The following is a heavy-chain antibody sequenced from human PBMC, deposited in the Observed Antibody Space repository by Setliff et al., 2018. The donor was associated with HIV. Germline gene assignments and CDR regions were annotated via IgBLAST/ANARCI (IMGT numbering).Heavy chain of an antibody. CDR1: GDSISSYY. V-gene: IGHV4-59*01. CDR2: MYYSGST. D-gene: IGHD6-6*01. J-gene: IGHJ3*02. Sequence: PSETLSLTCTVSGDSISSYYWSWIRQPPGKGLEWIGYMYYSGSTNYNPSLRSRVTISLDTSKNQFSLKLRSVTAADTAVYYCARPGLVEKDDAFDIWGQGTMVTVS. CDR3: ARPGLVEKDDAFDI.